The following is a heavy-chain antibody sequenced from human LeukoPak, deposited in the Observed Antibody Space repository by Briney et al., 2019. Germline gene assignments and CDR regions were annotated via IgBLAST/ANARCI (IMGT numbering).Heavy chain of an antibody. V-gene: IGHV4-61*08. CDR1: GGSISSGDYY. CDR2: IYYSGST. Sequence: PSETLSLTCTVSGGSISSGDYYWSWIRQPPGKGLEWIGYIYYSGSTNYNPSLKSRVTISVDTSESQFSLKLSSVTAADTAVYYCARAEYDFWSGYHTDAFDIWGQGTMVTVSS. J-gene: IGHJ3*02. CDR3: ARAEYDFWSGYHTDAFDI. D-gene: IGHD3-3*01.